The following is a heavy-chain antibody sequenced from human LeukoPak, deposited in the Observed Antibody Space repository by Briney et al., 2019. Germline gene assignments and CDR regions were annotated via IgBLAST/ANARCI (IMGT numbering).Heavy chain of an antibody. J-gene: IGHJ4*02. Sequence: SETLSLTCTVSGGSISSSSYYWGWIRQPPGKGLEWIGSIYYSGSTYYNPSLKSRVTISVDTSKNQFSLKLSSVTAADTAVYYCASTYYYDSSGYYPGGFDYWGQGTLVTVSS. CDR2: IYYSGST. D-gene: IGHD3-22*01. CDR3: ASTYYYDSSGYYPGGFDY. CDR1: GGSISSSSYY. V-gene: IGHV4-39*01.